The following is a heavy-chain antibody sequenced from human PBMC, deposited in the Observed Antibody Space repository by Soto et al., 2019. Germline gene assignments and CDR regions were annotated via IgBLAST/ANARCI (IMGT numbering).Heavy chain of an antibody. CDR3: ARVTYGSGIPWFDP. J-gene: IGHJ5*02. CDR2: IYYSGST. V-gene: IGHV4-30-4*01. Sequence: SETLSLTCTVSGGSISSGDYYWSWIRQPPGKGLEWIGYIYYSGSTYYNPSLKSRVTISVDTSKNQFSLKLSSVTAADTAVYYCARVTYGSGIPWFDPWGQGTLVTVSS. CDR1: GGSISSGDYY. D-gene: IGHD3-10*01.